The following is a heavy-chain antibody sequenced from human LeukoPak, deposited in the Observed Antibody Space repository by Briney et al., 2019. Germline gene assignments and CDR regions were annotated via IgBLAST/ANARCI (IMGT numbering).Heavy chain of an antibody. Sequence: GESLKISCKGSGYSFTSYWIGWVRQMPGKGLEWMGIIYPGGSDTRYSPSFQGQVTISADTSISTAYLQWSSLEASDTAIYYCARLIRYCTSSNCYFTYFDYWGQGTLVTVSS. CDR2: IYPGGSDT. CDR3: ARLIRYCTSSNCYFTYFDY. D-gene: IGHD2-2*01. V-gene: IGHV5-51*01. J-gene: IGHJ4*02. CDR1: GYSFTSYW.